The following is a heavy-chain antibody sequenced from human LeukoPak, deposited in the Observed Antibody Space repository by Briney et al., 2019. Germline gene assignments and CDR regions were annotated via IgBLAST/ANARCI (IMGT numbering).Heavy chain of an antibody. Sequence: ASVQISCKASGDSFSTSHMHWVRQAPGKGLEWMGKINPSGGSTTYARQFRGRLSMTRDLSMSTVYVELSSLTFEDTAVYYCVRNLMQFTGLAYWGQGTLVTVSS. V-gene: IGHV1-46*01. J-gene: IGHJ4*02. CDR3: VRNLMQFTGLAY. CDR1: GDSFSTSH. D-gene: IGHD2-8*02. CDR2: INPSGGST.